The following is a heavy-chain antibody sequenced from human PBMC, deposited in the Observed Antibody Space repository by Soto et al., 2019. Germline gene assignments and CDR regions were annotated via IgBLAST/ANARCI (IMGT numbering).Heavy chain of an antibody. V-gene: IGHV4-34*01. CDR3: ARAHGYCSGGSCYRPGWFDP. CDR1: GGSFSGYY. CDR2: INHSGST. Sequence: QVQLQQWGAGLLKPSETLSLTCAVYGGSFSGYYWSWIRQPPGKGLEWIGEINHSGSTNYNPSLXXRVTISVDTSXXQXSXXLSSVTAADTAVYYCARAHGYCSGGSCYRPGWFDPWGQGTLVTVSS. D-gene: IGHD2-15*01. J-gene: IGHJ5*02.